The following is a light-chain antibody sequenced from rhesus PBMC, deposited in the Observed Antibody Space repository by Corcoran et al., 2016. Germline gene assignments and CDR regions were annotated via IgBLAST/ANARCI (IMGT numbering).Light chain of an antibody. CDR2: AAS. V-gene: IGKV1-28*03. CDR3: LPHNSYPLT. Sequence: DIQMTQSPSSLSASVGDTVTITCRASQGISSYINWFQQKPGKAPKLLIYAASSLERGVPSRFSGSGSGKGFTLTIRSLRAEDFAVYSCLPHNSYPLTFGGGTKVELK. CDR1: QGISSY. J-gene: IGKJ4*01.